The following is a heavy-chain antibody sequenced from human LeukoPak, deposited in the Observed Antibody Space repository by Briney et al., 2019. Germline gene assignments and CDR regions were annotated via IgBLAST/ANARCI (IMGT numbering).Heavy chain of an antibody. CDR3: ARHGFAGAFQH. V-gene: IGHV4-59*08. CDR1: DDSITMYY. D-gene: IGHD3-10*01. J-gene: IGHJ1*01. Sequence: SETLSLTCTVSDDSITMYYWTWIRQPPGKGLEWIGYVDHTGSTKFNPSLNGRVSISRDTSNNFFSLRLRSVTAADTAVYYCARHGFAGAFQHWGQGTLVTVSS. CDR2: VDHTGST.